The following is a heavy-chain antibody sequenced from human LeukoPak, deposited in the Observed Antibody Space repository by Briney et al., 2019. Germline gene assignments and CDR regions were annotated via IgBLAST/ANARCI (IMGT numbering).Heavy chain of an antibody. V-gene: IGHV4-59*08. CDR2: IYYSGST. D-gene: IGHD5-24*01. Sequence: SETLSLTCTVSGGSISSYYWSWIRQPPGKGLEWIGYIYYSGSTNYNPSLKSRVTISVDTSKNQFSLKLSSVTAADTAVYYCAGEGDGYNAKFANNWFDPWGQGTLVTVYS. CDR1: GGSISSYY. CDR3: AGEGDGYNAKFANNWFDP. J-gene: IGHJ5*02.